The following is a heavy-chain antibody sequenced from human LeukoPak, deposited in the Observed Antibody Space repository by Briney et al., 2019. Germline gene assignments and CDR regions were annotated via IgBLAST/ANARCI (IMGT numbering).Heavy chain of an antibody. CDR1: GFTFSSYA. V-gene: IGHV3-23*01. J-gene: IGHJ4*02. D-gene: IGHD5-18*01. Sequence: GGSLRLSCAASGFTFSSYAMGWVRQAPGKGLEWVSAISGTGDSTYYADSVKGRFTISRDNSKNTLSPQINSLRAEDTAVYYCARVTAMVTVDYWGQGTLVTVSS. CDR2: ISGTGDST. CDR3: ARVTAMVTVDY.